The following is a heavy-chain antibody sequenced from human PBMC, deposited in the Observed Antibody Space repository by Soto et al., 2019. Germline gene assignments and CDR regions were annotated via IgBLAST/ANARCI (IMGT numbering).Heavy chain of an antibody. CDR2: ISWNSGNL. V-gene: IGHV3-9*01. Sequence: ESGGGLVQPGRSLXXXCAAXXXTFDDYAMXXXXXXPGKGLEGMSSISWNSGNLGYADSVKGPFTISRDNAKNSLYLQMNRLRGEDTALYYCAKGASTTVFAFNDYWGQGTLVTVSS. D-gene: IGHD4-17*01. CDR3: AKGASTTVFAFNDY. J-gene: IGHJ4*02. CDR1: XXTFDDYA.